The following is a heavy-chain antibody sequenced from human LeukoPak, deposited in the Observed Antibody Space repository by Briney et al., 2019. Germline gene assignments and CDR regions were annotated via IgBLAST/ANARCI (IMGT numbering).Heavy chain of an antibody. D-gene: IGHD2-15*01. J-gene: IGHJ5*02. CDR1: GYTFTGFH. CDR2: INPNSGGT. V-gene: IGHV1-2*02. Sequence: ASVKVSCKASGYTFTGFHMHWVRQAPGQGLEWMGWINPNSGGTNYAQKFQGRVTMTRDTSISTVYMELSRLRSDDTAVYYCARDRLRLGYERTNWFDPWGQGTLVTVSS. CDR3: ARDRLRLGYERTNWFDP.